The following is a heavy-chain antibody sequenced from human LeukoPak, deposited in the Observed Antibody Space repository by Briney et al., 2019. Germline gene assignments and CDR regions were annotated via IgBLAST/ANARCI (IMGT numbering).Heavy chain of an antibody. D-gene: IGHD1-26*01. CDR2: ISSSSSYI. J-gene: IGHJ1*01. Sequence: GGSLRLSCAASGFTFSSYSMNWVRQAPGKGREWVSSISSSSSYIYYADSVKGRFTISRDNAKNSLYLQMNSLRAEDTAVYYCAREEWGATRYFQHWGQGTLVTVSS. CDR1: GFTFSSYS. CDR3: AREEWGATRYFQH. V-gene: IGHV3-21*01.